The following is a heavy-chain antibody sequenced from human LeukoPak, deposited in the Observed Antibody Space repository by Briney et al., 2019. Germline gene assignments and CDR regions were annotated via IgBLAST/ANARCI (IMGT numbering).Heavy chain of an antibody. V-gene: IGHV3-66*01. CDR3: ARSERTAGSCNWFDP. CDR2: IYRGCRT. J-gene: IGHJ5*02. D-gene: IGHD2-8*02. Sequence: GGSLRLSCAASGFNVSSNYMSWVRQAPGKGLEWVSFIYRGCRTYFADSVKGRFTMSRDDMKRTVYLQMDSLRAEDTAVYYCARSERTAGSCNWFDPWGQGTPVTVSP. CDR1: GFNVSSNY.